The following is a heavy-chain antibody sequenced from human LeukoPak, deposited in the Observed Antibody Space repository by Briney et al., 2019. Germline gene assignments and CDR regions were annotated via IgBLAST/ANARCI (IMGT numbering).Heavy chain of an antibody. D-gene: IGHD6-13*01. J-gene: IGHJ4*02. V-gene: IGHV3-23*01. Sequence: PGGSLRLSCAASGFTFSSYAMGWVRQAPGKGLEWVSAISGSGGSTYYADSVKGRFTISRDNSKNTLYLQMNSLRAEDTAVYYCAKDIAAAGTVDYWGQGTLVTVSS. CDR2: ISGSGGST. CDR3: AKDIAAAGTVDY. CDR1: GFTFSSYA.